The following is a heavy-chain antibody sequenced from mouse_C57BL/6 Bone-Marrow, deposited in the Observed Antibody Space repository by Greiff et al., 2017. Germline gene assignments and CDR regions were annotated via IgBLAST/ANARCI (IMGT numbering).Heavy chain of an antibody. D-gene: IGHD1-1*02. CDR3: ARGGIILSYAMDY. CDR2: ISSGGSYT. Sequence: VQLMESGGDLVKPGGSLKLSCAASGFTFSSYGMSWVRQTPDNRLEWVANISSGGSYTYSPDSVKGRFTISRDNDKNTLYLQMSSLKSEDTAMYYCARGGIILSYAMDYWGQGTTVTVSS. V-gene: IGHV5-6*01. CDR1: GFTFSSYG. J-gene: IGHJ4*01.